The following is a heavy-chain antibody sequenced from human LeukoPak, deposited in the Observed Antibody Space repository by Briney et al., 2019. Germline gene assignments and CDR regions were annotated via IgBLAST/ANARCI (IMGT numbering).Heavy chain of an antibody. Sequence: TGGSLRLSCAVSGFNLNSYAMHWVRQAPGKGLEWVAVIRHDEANSFYADSVQGRFTISRDTSKKLLYLQMNRLRVEDTAVYYCAKEYTPSSPLGELDSWGQGTLVTVSS. CDR2: IRHDEANS. V-gene: IGHV3-30*02. CDR1: GFNLNSYA. J-gene: IGHJ4*02. CDR3: AKEYTPSSPLGELDS. D-gene: IGHD6-6*01.